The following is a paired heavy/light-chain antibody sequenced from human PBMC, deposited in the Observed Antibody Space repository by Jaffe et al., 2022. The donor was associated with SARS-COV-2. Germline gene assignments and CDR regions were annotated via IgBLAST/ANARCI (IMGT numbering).Light chain of an antibody. CDR1: SSDVGGSHY. CDR3: SSYTSSSTQV. Sequence: QSALTQPASVSGSPGQSITISCTGTSSDVGGSHYVSWYQQHPGKVPKLMIYDVSNRPSGVSNRFSGSKSDNTASLTISGLQAEDEADYYCSSYTSSSTQVFGTGTKVTVL. V-gene: IGLV2-14*01. J-gene: IGLJ1*01. CDR2: DVS.
Heavy chain of an antibody. J-gene: IGHJ6*03. CDR2: IAYDGSEK. V-gene: IGHV3-30*14. CDR1: GFTFSSYA. Sequence: QVHLVESGGGVVQPGGSLRLSCAASGFTFSSYAMHWVRQAPGKGPEWVAVIAYDGSEKYYADSVKGRFTISRDSSKNTLYLQVKSLRPEDTAVYYCARAGNYYYYYMDVWGKGTTVTVSS. CDR3: ARAGNYYYYYMDV.